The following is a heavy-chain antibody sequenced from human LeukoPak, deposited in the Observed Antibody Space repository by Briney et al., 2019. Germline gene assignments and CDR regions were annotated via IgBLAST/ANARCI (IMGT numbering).Heavy chain of an antibody. Sequence: PGGSLRLSCAASGFTFSTYWINWARQAPGKGLEWVGNINPDGSETYYVDSVKGRFIISRDNAKNSLYLQMNGLKTEDTAVYYCFGIFWGQGTLVTVSS. CDR2: INPDGSET. V-gene: IGHV3-7*01. CDR3: FGIF. D-gene: IGHD1-14*01. J-gene: IGHJ4*02. CDR1: GFTFSTYW.